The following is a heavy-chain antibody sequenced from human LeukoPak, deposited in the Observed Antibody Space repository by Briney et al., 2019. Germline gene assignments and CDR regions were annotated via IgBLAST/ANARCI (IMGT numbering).Heavy chain of an antibody. CDR3: AKPSSSWYIYFDY. D-gene: IGHD6-13*01. CDR2: ISGSDGHT. CDR1: GFTFSSYA. Sequence: GGSLRLSCAASGFTFSSYAMSWVRQAPGKGLEWVSAISGSDGHTYYADAVKGRFTISRDNSKNTLYLQMNSLRAEDTAVYYCAKPSSSWYIYFDYWGQGTLVTVSS. J-gene: IGHJ4*02. V-gene: IGHV3-23*01.